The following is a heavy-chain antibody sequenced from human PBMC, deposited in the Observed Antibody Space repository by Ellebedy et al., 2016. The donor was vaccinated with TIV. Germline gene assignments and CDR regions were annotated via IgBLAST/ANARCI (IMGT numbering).Heavy chain of an antibody. CDR1: GYDFTSHW. CDR2: IYPGDSDT. Sequence: PGGSLRLSCKVSGYDFTSHWIGWVRQMPGKGLEWMGIIYPGDSDTRYSPSFQGQVTISADKSISTAYLQWSSLKASDSAMYYCARLSGEARSPAFDFWGQGTTVTVSS. J-gene: IGHJ6*02. CDR3: ARLSGEARSPAFDF. V-gene: IGHV5-51*01. D-gene: IGHD6-6*01.